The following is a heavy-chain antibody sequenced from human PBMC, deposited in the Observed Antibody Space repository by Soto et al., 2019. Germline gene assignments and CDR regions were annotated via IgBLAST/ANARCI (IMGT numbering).Heavy chain of an antibody. CDR3: AATSFDYGDYSYYYGMDV. CDR1: GFTFSSYA. V-gene: IGHV3-23*01. Sequence: PGGSLRLSCAASGFTFSSYAMSWVRQAPGKGLEWVSAISGSGGSTYYADSVKGRFTISRDNSKNTLYLQMNSLRAEDTAVYYCAATSFDYGDYSYYYGMDVWGQGTTVTVSS. J-gene: IGHJ6*02. D-gene: IGHD4-17*01. CDR2: ISGSGGST.